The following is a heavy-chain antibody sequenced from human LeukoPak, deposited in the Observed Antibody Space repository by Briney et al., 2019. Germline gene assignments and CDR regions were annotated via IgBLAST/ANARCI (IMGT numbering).Heavy chain of an antibody. CDR3: ATGRLTIFGVVIRLDY. CDR2: FDPEGGET. V-gene: IGHV1-24*01. CDR1: GYTLTELS. D-gene: IGHD3-3*01. Sequence: GASVKVSCKVSGYTLTELSMHWVRQAPGKGLEWMGGFDPEGGETIYAQKFQGRVTMTEDTSTDTAYMELSSLRSEDTAVYYCATGRLTIFGVVIRLDYWGQGTLVTVSS. J-gene: IGHJ4*02.